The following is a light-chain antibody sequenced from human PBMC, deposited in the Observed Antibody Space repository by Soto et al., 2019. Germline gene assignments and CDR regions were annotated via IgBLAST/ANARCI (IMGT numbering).Light chain of an antibody. Sequence: EISLTQSPGTLSLSPWERATLSCMAIQSVSSSYLAWFRQKPGQAPRLLIYGASSRATGIPDRFSGSGSGTDFTLTISRLEPEDFAVYYCQQYGNLITFGQGTRLEIK. V-gene: IGKV3-20*01. CDR2: GAS. CDR3: QQYGNLIT. J-gene: IGKJ5*01. CDR1: QSVSSSY.